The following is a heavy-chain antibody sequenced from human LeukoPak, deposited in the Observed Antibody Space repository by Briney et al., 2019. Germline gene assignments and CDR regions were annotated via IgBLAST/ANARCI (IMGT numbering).Heavy chain of an antibody. V-gene: IGHV4-39*01. CDR2: IYYSGST. D-gene: IGHD2-2*01. Sequence: NTSETLSLTCTVSGGSISSSSYYWGWIRQPPGKGLEWIGTIYYSGSTYYNPSLKSRVTISVDTSKNQFSLKLSSVTAADTAVYYCARHNKNLYQLLFHFDYWGQGTLVTVSS. J-gene: IGHJ4*02. CDR1: GGSISSSSYY. CDR3: ARHNKNLYQLLFHFDY.